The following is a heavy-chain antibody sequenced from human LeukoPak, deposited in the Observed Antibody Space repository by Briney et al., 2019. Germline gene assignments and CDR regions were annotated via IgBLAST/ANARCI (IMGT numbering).Heavy chain of an antibody. D-gene: IGHD6-19*01. CDR3: ARHWGYSSGWSRGYYYYYMDV. J-gene: IGHJ6*03. Sequence: SETLSLTCTVSGGSISSYYWSWIRQPAGKGLEWIGRIYTSGSTNYNPSLKSRVTMSVDTSKNQFSLKLSSVTAADTAVYYCARHWGYSSGWSRGYYYYYMDVWGKGTTVTISS. CDR2: IYTSGST. CDR1: GGSISSYY. V-gene: IGHV4-4*07.